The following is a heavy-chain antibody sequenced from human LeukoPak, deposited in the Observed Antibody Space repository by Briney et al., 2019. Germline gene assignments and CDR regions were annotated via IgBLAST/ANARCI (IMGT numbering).Heavy chain of an antibody. V-gene: IGHV3-30-3*01. CDR1: GFTFSSYA. Sequence: GGSLRLSCAASGFTFSSYAMHWVRQAPGKGLEWVAVISYDGSNKYYADSVKGRFTISRDNSKNTLYLQMNSLRAEDTAIYYCAREGYYGSGSPPSLYFDYWGQGTLVTVSS. CDR2: ISYDGSNK. CDR3: AREGYYGSGSPPSLYFDY. D-gene: IGHD3-10*01. J-gene: IGHJ4*02.